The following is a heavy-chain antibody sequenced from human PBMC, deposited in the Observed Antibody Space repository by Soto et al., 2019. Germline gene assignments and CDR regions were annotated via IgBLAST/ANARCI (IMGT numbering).Heavy chain of an antibody. V-gene: IGHV1-18*01. D-gene: IGHD6-13*01. CDR2: ISGDNINS. J-gene: IGHJ6*02. CDR3: GREGQQLAQEKYYQFNGMDV. CDR1: GFTFSDYG. Sequence: EASVKVSCKASGFTFSDYGLSWVRQAPGQPLEWTGWISGDNINSKYSQKFQGRLTMTTDTSTATASMELRSLTSDDTAVYYCGREGQQLAQEKYYQFNGMDVWGQGTTVTVSS.